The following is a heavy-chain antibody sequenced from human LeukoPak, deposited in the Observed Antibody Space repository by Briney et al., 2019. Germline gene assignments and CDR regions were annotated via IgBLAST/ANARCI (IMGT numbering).Heavy chain of an antibody. D-gene: IGHD5-18*01. CDR1: GYTFTSYG. CDR2: INPNSGGT. V-gene: IGHV1-2*02. CDR3: ARERGYSYGQINWFDP. J-gene: IGHJ5*02. Sequence: ASVKVSCKASGYTFTSYGISWVRQAPGQGLEWMGWINPNSGGTNYAQKFQGRVTMTRDTSISTAYMELSRLRSDDTAVYYCARERGYSYGQINWFDPWGQGTLVTVSS.